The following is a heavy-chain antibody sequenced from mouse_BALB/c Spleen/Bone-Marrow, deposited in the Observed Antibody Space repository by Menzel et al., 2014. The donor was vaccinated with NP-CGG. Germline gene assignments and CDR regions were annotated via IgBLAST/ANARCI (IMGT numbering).Heavy chain of an antibody. J-gene: IGHJ4*01. V-gene: IGHV3-2*02. CDR3: ARKALYYAMDY. CDR1: GYSITSDYA. CDR2: ISYSGST. Sequence: VQLQESGPGLVNPSHSLFLTCTVTGYSITSDYAWNWIRQIPGNKLEWMGYISYSGSTSYNPSLKSRISITRDTSKNQFFLQLNSVTTEDTAGYCCARKALYYAMDYWGQGTSVTVSS.